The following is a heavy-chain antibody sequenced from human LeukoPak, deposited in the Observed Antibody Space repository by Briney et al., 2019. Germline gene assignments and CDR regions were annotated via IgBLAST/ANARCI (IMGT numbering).Heavy chain of an antibody. Sequence: GGSLRLSCAASGFTFSSYAMSWVRQAPGKGLEWVGFSRSRAYDGPTEYAPAVKGRFTISRDDSRSIAYLQMNSLKTEDTAVYYCTRDRQGSWYTGSSDWGQGTLVTVSS. J-gene: IGHJ4*02. CDR1: GFTFSSYA. D-gene: IGHD1-26*01. V-gene: IGHV3-49*04. CDR2: SRSRAYDGPT. CDR3: TRDRQGSWYTGSSD.